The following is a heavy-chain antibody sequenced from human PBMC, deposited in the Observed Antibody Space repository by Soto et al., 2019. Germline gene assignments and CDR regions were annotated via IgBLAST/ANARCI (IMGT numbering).Heavy chain of an antibody. Sequence: QVQLQESGPGLVKPSQTLSLTCTVSGGSISSAGYNWSWIRQHPGKGLEWIGYIYYSGSTYYNPSLNSRVTISLDTSKTPFSLKLSSVTAAATAVYYCASYGSGTYYPTTFDSWGQGTLVTVSS. D-gene: IGHD3-10*01. CDR2: IYYSGST. CDR3: ASYGSGTYYPTTFDS. J-gene: IGHJ4*02. CDR1: GGSISSAGYN. V-gene: IGHV4-31*03.